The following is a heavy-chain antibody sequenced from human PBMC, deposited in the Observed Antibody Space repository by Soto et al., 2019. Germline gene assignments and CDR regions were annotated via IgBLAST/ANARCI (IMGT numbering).Heavy chain of an antibody. V-gene: IGHV3-23*01. CDR1: GFTFSSYA. Sequence: RRLSCAASGFTFSSYAMSWVRQAPGKGLEWVSAISGSGGSTYYADSVKGRFTISRDNSKNTLYLQMNSLRAEDTAVYYCAKDALSYYYDSSGYYIPPYYFDYWGQGTLVTVSS. J-gene: IGHJ4*02. CDR3: AKDALSYYYDSSGYYIPPYYFDY. CDR2: ISGSGGST. D-gene: IGHD3-22*01.